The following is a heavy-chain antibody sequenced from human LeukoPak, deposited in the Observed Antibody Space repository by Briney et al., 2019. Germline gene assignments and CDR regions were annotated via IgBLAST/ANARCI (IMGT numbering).Heavy chain of an antibody. CDR3: ARRRADENQYTGGKGHWFDR. CDR1: GYSFTNYW. Sequence: PGESLKISCKGSGYSFTNYWIGWVRQMPGKGLEWMGIIYPGDSDTRYSPSFQGQVTISADKSISTAYLQWTSLKASDTAMYYCARRRADENQYTGGKGHWFDRWGKGTLVTVSS. V-gene: IGHV5-51*01. D-gene: IGHD3-16*01. CDR2: IYPGDSDT. J-gene: IGHJ5*02.